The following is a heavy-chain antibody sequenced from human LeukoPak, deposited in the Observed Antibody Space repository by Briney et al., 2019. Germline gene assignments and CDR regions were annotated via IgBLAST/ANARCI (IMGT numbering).Heavy chain of an antibody. D-gene: IGHD3-22*01. Sequence: GASVKVSCKASGYTFTSYDINWVRQATGQGLEWMGWMNPNSGNTGYAQMFQGRVTMTRNTSISTAYMELSSLRSEDTAVYYCASGARSSGYYSGAFDPWGQGTLVTVSS. J-gene: IGHJ5*02. CDR1: GYTFTSYD. V-gene: IGHV1-8*01. CDR3: ASGARSSGYYSGAFDP. CDR2: MNPNSGNT.